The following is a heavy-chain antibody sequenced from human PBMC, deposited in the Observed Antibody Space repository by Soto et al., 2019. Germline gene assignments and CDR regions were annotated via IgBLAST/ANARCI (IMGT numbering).Heavy chain of an antibody. D-gene: IGHD1-26*01. CDR2: IWYDGSNN. CDR3: ASDPLSSGSSSKPKSVGWFDP. Sequence: QVQLVESGGGVVQPGRSLRLSCAASGFTFSSYGMHWVRQAPGKGLEWVAVIWYDGSNNYYADSVKGRFTISRDNSKNTLYLQMISLRAEDTAVYYCASDPLSSGSSSKPKSVGWFDPWGQGTLVTVCS. J-gene: IGHJ5*02. V-gene: IGHV3-33*01. CDR1: GFTFSSYG.